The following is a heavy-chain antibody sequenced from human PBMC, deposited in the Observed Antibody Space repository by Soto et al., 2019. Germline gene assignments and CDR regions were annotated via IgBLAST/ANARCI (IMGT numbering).Heavy chain of an antibody. CDR2: ISAYNGNT. CDR1: GYTITSYG. V-gene: IGHV1-18*01. J-gene: IGHJ5*02. CDR3: ARLAAGMGRFDP. Sequence: ASVTVSCQASGYTITSYGISWVRQAPGQGLEWMGWISAYNGNTNYAQKLQGRVTMTTDTSTSTAYMELRSLRSDDTAVYYCARLAAGMGRFDPWGQGTLVTVSS. D-gene: IGHD6-13*01.